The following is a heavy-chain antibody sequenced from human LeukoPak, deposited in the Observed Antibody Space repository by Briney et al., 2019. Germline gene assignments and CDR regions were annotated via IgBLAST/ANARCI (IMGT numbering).Heavy chain of an antibody. D-gene: IGHD3-16*01. V-gene: IGHV3-21*01. CDR2: ISSSSSYI. J-gene: IGHJ4*02. CDR3: AKDTPLCYFDY. CDR1: GFTFSSYS. Sequence: GGSLRLSCAASGFTFSSYSMNWVRQAPGKGLEWVSSISSSSSYIYYADSVKGRFTISRDNSKNTLYLQMNSLRADDTAVYYCAKDTPLCYFDYWGQGTLVTVSS.